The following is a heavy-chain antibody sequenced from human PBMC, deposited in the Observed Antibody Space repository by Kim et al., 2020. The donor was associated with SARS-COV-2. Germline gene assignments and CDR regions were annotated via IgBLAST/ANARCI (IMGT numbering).Heavy chain of an antibody. J-gene: IGHJ2*01. CDR1: GFTFSSYD. Sequence: GGSLRLSCAASGFTFSSYDMHWVRQGTEKGLEWVSSIGTKADTYYPDSVQDRLPISRENAKESFYLQMNSLRAEDTAVDYCARGPIEEGIRATKGYFDLWGRGTVGTVSS. D-gene: IGHD1-20*01. CDR3: ARGPIEEGIRATKGYFDL. CDR2: IGTKADT. V-gene: IGHV3-13*04.